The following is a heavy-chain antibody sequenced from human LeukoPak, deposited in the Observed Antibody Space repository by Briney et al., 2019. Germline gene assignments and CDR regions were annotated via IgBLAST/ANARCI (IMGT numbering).Heavy chain of an antibody. CDR1: GYTFTSYA. V-gene: IGHV7-4-1*02. D-gene: IGHD3-22*01. J-gene: IGHJ1*01. CDR2: INTNTGNP. CDR3: AGEYYYDSSGYYPWGEYFQH. Sequence: ASVKVSCKASGYTFTSYAMNWVRQAPGQGLEWMGWINTNTGNPTYAQGFTGRFVFSLDTSVSTAYLQISSLKAEDTAVYYCAGEYYYDSSGYYPWGEYFQHWGQGTLVTVSS.